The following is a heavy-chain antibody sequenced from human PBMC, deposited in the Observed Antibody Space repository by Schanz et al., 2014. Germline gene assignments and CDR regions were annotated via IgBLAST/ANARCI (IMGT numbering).Heavy chain of an antibody. Sequence: QVQLVESGGGVVQPGRSLRLSCAASGFSFSTYAMHWVRQAPGKGLRCVAVISGNGGEKYYADSVKGRFTISRDNSENTLFLEMNSLRAEDTAVYYCAKIWKGHPIEVRPGWSDGMDVWGQGTTVTVSS. D-gene: IGHD6-6*01. J-gene: IGHJ6*02. CDR2: ISGNGGEK. V-gene: IGHV3-30*04. CDR1: GFSFSTYA. CDR3: AKIWKGHPIEVRPGWSDGMDV.